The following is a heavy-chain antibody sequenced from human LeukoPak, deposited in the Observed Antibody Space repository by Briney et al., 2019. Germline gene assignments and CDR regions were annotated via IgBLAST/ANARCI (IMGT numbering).Heavy chain of an antibody. Sequence: SETLSLTCTVSGGSISSSSYYWGWIRQPPGKGLEWIGSIHYSGSTYYNPSLKSRVTIFVDTSKNQFSLKLSSVTAADTAMYYCARPSRDGYVDAFDIWGQGTMVTVSS. D-gene: IGHD5-24*01. V-gene: IGHV4-39*01. CDR2: IHYSGST. J-gene: IGHJ3*02. CDR3: ARPSRDGYVDAFDI. CDR1: GGSISSSSYY.